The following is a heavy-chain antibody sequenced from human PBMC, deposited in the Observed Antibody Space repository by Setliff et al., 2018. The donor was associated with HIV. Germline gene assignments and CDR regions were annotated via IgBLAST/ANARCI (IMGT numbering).Heavy chain of an antibody. CDR3: ARGSSGYYYHYFYYLDV. CDR1: GYSFAGYG. V-gene: IGHV1-18*01. J-gene: IGHJ6*03. D-gene: IGHD3-22*01. Sequence: ASVKVSCKASGYSFAGYGLSWVRQAPGQGLEWMGWISVYNGNTKYAQKFQGRVTMTTDTSTSTAYMELRSLRSDDTAVYYCARGSSGYYYHYFYYLDVWGKGTTVTVSS. CDR2: ISVYNGNT.